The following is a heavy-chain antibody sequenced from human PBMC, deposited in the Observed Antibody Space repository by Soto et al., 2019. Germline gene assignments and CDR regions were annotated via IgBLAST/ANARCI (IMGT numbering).Heavy chain of an antibody. J-gene: IGHJ6*02. CDR2: IIPIFGTA. CDR1: GGTFSSYA. Sequence: QVQLVQSGAEVKKPGSSVKVSCKASGGTFSSYAISWVRQAPGQGLKWMGGIIPIFGTANYAQKFQGRVTITADESTSTAYMELSSLRSEDTAVYYCAMRDGYNHPEGMDVWGQGTTVTVSS. D-gene: IGHD5-12*01. CDR3: AMRDGYNHPEGMDV. V-gene: IGHV1-69*01.